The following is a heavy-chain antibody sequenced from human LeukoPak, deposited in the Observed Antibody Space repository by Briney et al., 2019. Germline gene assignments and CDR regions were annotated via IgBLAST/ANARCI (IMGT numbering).Heavy chain of an antibody. V-gene: IGHV3-30*18. CDR2: ISYDGSNK. D-gene: IGHD5-18*01. CDR3: AKGPRYSYGYMAY. CDR1: GFTFSSYG. Sequence: GRSLRLSCAASGFTFSSYGMHWVRQAPGKGLERVAVISYDGSNKYYADSVKGRFTISRDNSKNTLYLQMNSLRAEDTAVYYCAKGPRYSYGYMAYWGQGTLVSVSS. J-gene: IGHJ4*02.